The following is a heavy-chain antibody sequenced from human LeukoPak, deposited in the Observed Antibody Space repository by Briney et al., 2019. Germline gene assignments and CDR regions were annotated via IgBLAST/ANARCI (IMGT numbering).Heavy chain of an antibody. CDR1: GFTFSSYG. V-gene: IGHV3-23*01. D-gene: IGHD3-22*01. J-gene: IGHJ4*02. CDR2: ISGSGGST. CDR3: ARLNYYDSSGYSDY. Sequence: GGSLRLSCAASGFTFSSYGMSWVRQAPGKGLEWVSAISGSGGSTYYADSVKGRFTISRDNSKNKLYLQMNSLRAEDTAVYYCARLNYYDSSGYSDYWGQGTLVTVSS.